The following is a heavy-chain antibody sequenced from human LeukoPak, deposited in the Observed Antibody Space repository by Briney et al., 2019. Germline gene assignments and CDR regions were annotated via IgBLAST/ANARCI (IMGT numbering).Heavy chain of an antibody. Sequence: SETLSLTCTVSGYSISSGYYWGWIRQPPGKGLEWIGSIYHSGSTYYNPSLKSRVTISVDTSKNQFSLQLNSVTPEDTAVYYCARVTMVRGVINYFDYWGQGTLVTVSS. V-gene: IGHV4-38-2*02. CDR2: IYHSGST. J-gene: IGHJ4*02. D-gene: IGHD3-10*01. CDR3: ARVTMVRGVINYFDY. CDR1: GYSISSGYY.